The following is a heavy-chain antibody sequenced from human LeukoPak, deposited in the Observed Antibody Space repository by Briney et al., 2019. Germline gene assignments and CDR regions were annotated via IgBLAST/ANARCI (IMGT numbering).Heavy chain of an antibody. V-gene: IGHV3-33*01. D-gene: IGHD2-2*01. J-gene: IGHJ6*02. Sequence: GGSLRLSCAASGFTFSSYGMHWVRQAPGKGLEWVAVIWYDGSNKYYADSVKGRFTISRDNSKNTLYLQMNSLRAEDTAVYYCARDTSTGVDYYGMDVWGQGTTVTVSS. CDR3: ARDTSTGVDYYGMDV. CDR1: GFTFSSYG. CDR2: IWYDGSNK.